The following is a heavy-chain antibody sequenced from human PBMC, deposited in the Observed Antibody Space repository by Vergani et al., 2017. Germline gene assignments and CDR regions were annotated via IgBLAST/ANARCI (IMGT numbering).Heavy chain of an antibody. CDR1: GGSISSYY. J-gene: IGHJ6*02. Sequence: QVQLQESGPGLVKPSETLSLTCTVSGGSISSYYWSWIRKPPGKGLEWIGYSYYSGSTTYNPSLKSRVTISIDTSKNQFSLKLSSVTAADTAVYYCASYRVYSYGYYYYYYGMDVWGQGTTVTVSS. CDR3: ASYRVYSYGYYYYYYGMDV. CDR2: SYYSGST. D-gene: IGHD5-18*01. V-gene: IGHV4-59*01.